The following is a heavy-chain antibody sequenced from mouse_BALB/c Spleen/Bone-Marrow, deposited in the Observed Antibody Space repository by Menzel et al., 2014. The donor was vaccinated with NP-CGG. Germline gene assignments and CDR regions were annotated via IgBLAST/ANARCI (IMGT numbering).Heavy chain of an antibody. CDR2: INPDSSTI. CDR3: ARPRYPPYAMTT. V-gene: IGHV4-1*02. CDR1: GFDFSRYW. J-gene: IGHJ4*01. Sequence: EVKLQESGGGLVQPGGSLKLSCAASGFDFSRYWMSWVRQAPGKGLEWIGEINPDSSTINYTPSLKDKFIISRDNAKNTLYLQMSKVRSEDTALYYCARPRYPPYAMTTGVKEPQSPSPQ. D-gene: IGHD1-1*01.